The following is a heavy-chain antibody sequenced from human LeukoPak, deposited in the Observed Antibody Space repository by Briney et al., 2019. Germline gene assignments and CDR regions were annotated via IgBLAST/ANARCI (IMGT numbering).Heavy chain of an antibody. CDR3: ARAGSGWVQSDY. Sequence: SETLSLTSTVSGGSISSYYWSWIRQPPGKGLEWIGYIYYSGSTNYNPSLKSRVTISVDTSKNQFSLKLSSVTAADTAVYYCARAGSGWVQSDYWGQGTLVTVSS. CDR2: IYYSGST. D-gene: IGHD6-19*01. V-gene: IGHV4-59*01. J-gene: IGHJ4*02. CDR1: GGSISSYY.